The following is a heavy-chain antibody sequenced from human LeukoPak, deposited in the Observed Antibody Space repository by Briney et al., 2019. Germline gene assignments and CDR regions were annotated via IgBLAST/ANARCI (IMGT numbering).Heavy chain of an antibody. Sequence: GESLKISCKGSGYSFTNYWIGWVRQMPGEGLEWMAIIYPANSDTRYSPSFQGQVTIPADKSISTAYLQWSSLKASDTAVYYCARPACSSTSCYLYFQYWGQGTLVTVSS. CDR2: IYPANSDT. CDR1: GYSFTNYW. CDR3: ARPACSSTSCYLYFQY. J-gene: IGHJ1*01. V-gene: IGHV5-51*01. D-gene: IGHD2-2*01.